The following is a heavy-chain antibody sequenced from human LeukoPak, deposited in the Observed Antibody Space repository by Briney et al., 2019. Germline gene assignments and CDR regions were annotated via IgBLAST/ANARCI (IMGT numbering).Heavy chain of an antibody. CDR1: GYTFTGYY. D-gene: IGHD1-1*01. CDR3: ARGTTDAY. V-gene: IGHV1-2*02. Sequence: ASVKVSCKASGYTFTGYYIHWLRQAPGQGLEWMGFINPNSGGTNYAQKFQGRVTMTGDPSTRTVYMELSSLTSDDTAVYYCARGTTDAYWGQGTPVTVSS. CDR2: INPNSGGT. J-gene: IGHJ4*02.